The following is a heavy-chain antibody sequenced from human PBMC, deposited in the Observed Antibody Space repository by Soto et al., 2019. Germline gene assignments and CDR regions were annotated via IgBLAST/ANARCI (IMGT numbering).Heavy chain of an antibody. J-gene: IGHJ4*02. D-gene: IGHD5-18*01. CDR1: GYTFSNYG. CDR3: AREGQLGY. CDR2: ISGYNGNT. Sequence: RASVKVSCKASGYTFSNYGFSWVRQTPGQGLEWMGWISGYNGNTNYAEWLQGGVTMTTDTSTSTAYMELKSLRYDDTAVYYCAREGQLGYWGQGTPVTVSS. V-gene: IGHV1-18*01.